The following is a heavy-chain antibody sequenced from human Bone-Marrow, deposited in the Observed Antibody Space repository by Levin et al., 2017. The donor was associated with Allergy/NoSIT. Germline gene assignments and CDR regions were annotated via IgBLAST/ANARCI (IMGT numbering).Heavy chain of an antibody. CDR3: GRGRGSITDFFYYGMDV. CDR2: IVPIFGTA. D-gene: IGHD1-20*01. CDR1: GGTLSSYA. J-gene: IGHJ6*02. Sequence: KISCKASGGTLSSYALTWVRQAPGQGLEWMGGIVPIFGTAKYAEKFQGRVTITVDEYTSTGHMELSGLRSEDTAVYFCGRGRGSITDFFYYGMDVWGQGTTVIVSS. V-gene: IGHV1-69*01.